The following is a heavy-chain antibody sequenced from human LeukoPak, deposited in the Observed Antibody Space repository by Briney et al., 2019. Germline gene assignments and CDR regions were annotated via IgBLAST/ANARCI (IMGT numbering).Heavy chain of an antibody. CDR2: IWYDGSNK. V-gene: IGHV3-33*01. Sequence: GGFLRLSCAASGFTFSSYGMHWVRQAPGKGLEWVAVIWYDGSNKYYADSVRGRFTISRDNSKNTLYLQMNSLRAEDTAVYYCARDTAYSSSWYWDLDYYYYGMDVWGQGTTVTVSS. D-gene: IGHD6-13*01. CDR3: ARDTAYSSSWYWDLDYYYYGMDV. CDR1: GFTFSSYG. J-gene: IGHJ6*02.